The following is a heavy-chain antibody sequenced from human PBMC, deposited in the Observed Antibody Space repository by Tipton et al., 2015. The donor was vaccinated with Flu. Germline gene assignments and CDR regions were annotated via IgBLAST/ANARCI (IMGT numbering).Heavy chain of an antibody. V-gene: IGHV4-59*12. D-gene: IGHD3-9*01. J-gene: IGHJ4*02. CDR1: GGSISSYY. Sequence: TLSLTCTVSGGSISSYYWSWIRQPPGKGLEWIGYIYYSGSTDYNPSLKSRVSNSVDTSKNQFSLKMTSVSAADTAVYYCAKSHRFIAVLTRRFVYCFDYWGPGALVTVSS. CDR3: AKSHRFIAVLTRRFVYCFDY. CDR2: IYYSGST.